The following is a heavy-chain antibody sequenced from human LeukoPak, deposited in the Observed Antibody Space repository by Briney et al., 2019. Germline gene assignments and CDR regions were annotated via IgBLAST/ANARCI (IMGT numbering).Heavy chain of an antibody. CDR2: ISSSGSTI. CDR3: ARSYTVGARTSYYYYYGMDV. V-gene: IGHV3-11*01. Sequence: GGSLRLSCAASGFTFSDYYMSWIRQAPGKGLEWVSYISSSGSTIYYADSVKGRFTISRDSAKNSLHLQMNSLRAEDTAVYYCARSYTVGARTSYYYYYGMDVWGQGTTVTVSS. J-gene: IGHJ6*02. CDR1: GFTFSDYY. D-gene: IGHD1-26*01.